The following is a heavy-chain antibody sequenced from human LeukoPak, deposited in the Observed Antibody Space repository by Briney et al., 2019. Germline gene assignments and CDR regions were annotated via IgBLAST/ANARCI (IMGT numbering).Heavy chain of an antibody. CDR3: ARGVAAAGDY. Sequence: PSQTLSLTCTVSGGSISSGGYYWSWIRQPPGKGLEWIGYIYHSGSTYYNPSLKSRVTISVDRSKNQFSLKLSSVTAADTAVYYCARGVAAAGDYWGQGTLVTVSS. CDR2: IYHSGST. CDR1: GGSISSGGYY. D-gene: IGHD6-13*01. J-gene: IGHJ4*02. V-gene: IGHV4-30-2*01.